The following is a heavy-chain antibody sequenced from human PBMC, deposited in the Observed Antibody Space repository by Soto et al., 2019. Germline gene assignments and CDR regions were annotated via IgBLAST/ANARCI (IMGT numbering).Heavy chain of an antibody. CDR3: ARWGSFDI. CDR1: GFTFSTYS. D-gene: IGHD3-16*01. V-gene: IGHV3-48*02. Sequence: GGSVSLSCAASGFTFSTYSMNWVRLAPGKGLDWVSYISSSGTTTSYADSVKGRFTISRDNAKNSLYLQMNSLRDEDTAVYYCARWGSFDIWGQGTMVTVSS. J-gene: IGHJ3*02. CDR2: ISSSGTTT.